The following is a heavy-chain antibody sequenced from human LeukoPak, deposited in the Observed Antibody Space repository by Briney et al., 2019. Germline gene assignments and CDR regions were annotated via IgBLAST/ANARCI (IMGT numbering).Heavy chain of an antibody. CDR1: GFTFSSYG. Sequence: GGPLRLSCAASGFTFSSYGMHWVRQAPGKGLEWVAVISYDGSNKYYADSVKGRFTISRDNSKNTLYLQMNSLRAEDTAVYYCAKYGKQWELPPGYFDYWGQGTLVTVSS. CDR3: AKYGKQWELPPGYFDY. CDR2: ISYDGSNK. V-gene: IGHV3-30*18. D-gene: IGHD1-26*01. J-gene: IGHJ4*02.